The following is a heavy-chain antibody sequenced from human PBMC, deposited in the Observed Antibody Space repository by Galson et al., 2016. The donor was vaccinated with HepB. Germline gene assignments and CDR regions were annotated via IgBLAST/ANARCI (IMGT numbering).Heavy chain of an antibody. CDR1: GFTFDDYA. J-gene: IGHJ6*02. V-gene: IGHV3-9*01. CDR3: AKDRGTTNSRGHGMDV. CDR2: ISWNSGSI. Sequence: SLRLSCAASGFTFDDYAMHWVRQAPGKGLEWVSGISWNSGSIDYADSVKGRFTISRDNAKNSLYQQMNSLRAEDTALYYCAKDRGTTNSRGHGMDVWGQGTTVTVSS. D-gene: IGHD2/OR15-2a*01.